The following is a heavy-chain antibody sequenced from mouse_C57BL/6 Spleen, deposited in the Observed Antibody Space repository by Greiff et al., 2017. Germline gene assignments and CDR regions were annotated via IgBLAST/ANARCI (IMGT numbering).Heavy chain of an antibody. CDR1: GYTFTSYW. D-gene: IGHD1-1*01. Sequence: QVHVKQPGTELVKPGASVKLSCKASGYTFTSYWMHWVKQRPGQGLEWIGNINPSNGGTNYNEKFKSKATLTVDKSSSTAYMQLSSLTSEDSAVYYCAREDYYYGSSYPYYFDYWGQGTTLTVSS. V-gene: IGHV1-53*01. CDR3: AREDYYYGSSYPYYFDY. J-gene: IGHJ2*01. CDR2: INPSNGGT.